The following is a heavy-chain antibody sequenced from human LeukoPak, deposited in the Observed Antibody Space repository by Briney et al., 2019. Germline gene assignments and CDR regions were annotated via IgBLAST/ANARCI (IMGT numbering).Heavy chain of an antibody. J-gene: IGHJ3*02. CDR2: ITRSSIYI. V-gene: IGHV3-21*04. Sequence: PGGSLRLSCAASGFTFSSYSMNWVRQAPGKGLEWVSSITRSSIYIYYADSLKGRFTISRDNAKNSLYLQMNSLRAEDTAVYYCAKALYDFWSGPDAFDIWGQGTMVTVSS. D-gene: IGHD3-3*01. CDR3: AKALYDFWSGPDAFDI. CDR1: GFTFSSYS.